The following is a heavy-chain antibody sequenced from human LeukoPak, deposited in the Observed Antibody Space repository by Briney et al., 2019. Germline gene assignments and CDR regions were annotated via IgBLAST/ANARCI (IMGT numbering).Heavy chain of an antibody. CDR2: LTGSGGST. CDR1: GLTFSDYY. CDR3: ASASYSGYYYMDV. J-gene: IGHJ6*03. D-gene: IGHD2-15*01. V-gene: IGHV3-23*01. Sequence: PGGSLRLSCAASGLTFSDYYMSWIRQAPGKGLEWVSSLTGSGGSTYYADSVKGRFIISRDNPKNTLYLQMNSLRAEDTAVYYCASASYSGYYYMDVWGKGTTVTVSS.